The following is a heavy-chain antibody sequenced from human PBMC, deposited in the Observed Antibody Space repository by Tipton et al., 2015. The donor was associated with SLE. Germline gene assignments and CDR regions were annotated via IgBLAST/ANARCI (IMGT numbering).Heavy chain of an antibody. D-gene: IGHD6-6*01. CDR3: ARGRGSSSSGHY. Sequence: TLSLTCTVSGGSISSSSYYWGWICQPPGKGLEWIGSIYYSGSTNYNPSLKSRVTISVDTSKNQFSLKLSSVTAADTAVYYCARGRGSSSSGHYWGQGTLVTVSS. CDR1: GGSISSSSYY. CDR2: IYYSGST. V-gene: IGHV4-39*07. J-gene: IGHJ4*02.